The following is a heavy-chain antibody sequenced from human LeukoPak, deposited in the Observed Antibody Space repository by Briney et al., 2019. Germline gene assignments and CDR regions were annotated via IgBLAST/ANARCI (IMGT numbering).Heavy chain of an antibody. D-gene: IGHD6-13*01. CDR3: ARGYSRLNWFDP. Sequence: SETLSLTCTVSGGSISSYYWNWIRQPPGKGLEWIGYIYYRGSTSYNPSLQSRVTISIDTSKNQFSLKLSSVTAADTAVYYCARGYSRLNWFDPWGQGTLVTVSS. V-gene: IGHV4-59*01. CDR2: IYYRGST. J-gene: IGHJ5*02. CDR1: GGSISSYY.